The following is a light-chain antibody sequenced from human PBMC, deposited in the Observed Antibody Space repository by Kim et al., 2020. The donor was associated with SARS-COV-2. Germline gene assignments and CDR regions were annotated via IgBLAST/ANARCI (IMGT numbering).Light chain of an antibody. J-gene: IGKJ1*01. CDR1: QGISNY. Sequence: ASVGDRVAITCRASQGISNYVAWYQQKPGKVPKLLLYGVSALQSGVPSRFRGSGSETDFTLTISSLRPEDVATYYCQKYNGAPWAFGQGTKVDIK. CDR3: QKYNGAPWA. CDR2: GVS. V-gene: IGKV1-27*01.